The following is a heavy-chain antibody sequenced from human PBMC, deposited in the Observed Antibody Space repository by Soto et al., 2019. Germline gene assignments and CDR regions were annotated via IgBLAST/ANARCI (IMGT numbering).Heavy chain of an antibody. CDR2: ICCGGSNT. V-gene: IGHV3-33*06. J-gene: IGHJ4*02. Sequence: GGSLRLSCAASGFTFSSYGMHWVRQAPDKGLEWVAVICCGGSNTYYADSVKGRFTISRDNSKNTLYLQMNSLRAEYTAVYYCAKDRSYNWNEYYFDYWGQGTLVTVSS. CDR1: GFTFSSYG. CDR3: AKDRSYNWNEYYFDY. D-gene: IGHD1-20*01.